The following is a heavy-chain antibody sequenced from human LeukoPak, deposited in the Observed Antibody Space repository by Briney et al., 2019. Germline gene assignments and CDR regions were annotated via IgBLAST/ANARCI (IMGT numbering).Heavy chain of an antibody. J-gene: IGHJ3*02. CDR2: ISYDGSNK. CDR1: GFTFSSYG. D-gene: IGHD5-18*01. Sequence: GGSLRLSCAASGFTFSSYGMHWVRQAPGKGLEWVAVISYDGSNKYYADSVKGRFTISRDNSKNTLYLQMNSLRAEDTAVYYCAKDRSVDTATWSAFDIWGQGTMVTVSS. V-gene: IGHV3-30*18. CDR3: AKDRSVDTATWSAFDI.